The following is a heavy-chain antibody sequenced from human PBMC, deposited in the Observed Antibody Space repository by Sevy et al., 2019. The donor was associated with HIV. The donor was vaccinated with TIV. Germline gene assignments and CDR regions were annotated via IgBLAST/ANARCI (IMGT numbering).Heavy chain of an antibody. V-gene: IGHV3-23*01. CDR1: GFTFSSYA. CDR3: ADLYYYGSGSPYR. CDR2: ISGSGGST. D-gene: IGHD3-10*01. Sequence: GESLKISCAASGFTFSSYAMSWVRQAPGKGLEWVSAISGSGGSTYYADSVKGRFTISRDNSKNTLYLQMNSLRAEDTTVYYCADLYYYGSGSPYRWGQGTLVTVSS. J-gene: IGHJ5*02.